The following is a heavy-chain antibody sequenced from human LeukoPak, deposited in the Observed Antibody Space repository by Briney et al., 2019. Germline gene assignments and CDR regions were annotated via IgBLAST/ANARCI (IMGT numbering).Heavy chain of an antibody. D-gene: IGHD1-26*01. CDR1: GFNFSNYA. CDR2: ISYDGSDK. CDR3: ARRDYYSLDY. Sequence: GGSLRLSCAASGFNFSNYAMVWVRQAPGRGLEWVAVISYDGSDKNYADSVKGRFTISRDNSKNTLYVQMNSLRAEDTAVYYCARRDYYSLDYCGQGGLVTVSS. J-gene: IGHJ4*02. V-gene: IGHV3-30*04.